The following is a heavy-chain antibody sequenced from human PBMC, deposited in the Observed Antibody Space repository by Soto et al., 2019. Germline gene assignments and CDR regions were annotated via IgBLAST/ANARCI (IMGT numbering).Heavy chain of an antibody. V-gene: IGHV3-64D*06. J-gene: IGHJ4*02. D-gene: IGHD6-19*01. CDR1: GFTFSSYA. Sequence: GGSLRLSCSASGFTFSSYAMHWVRQAPGKGLEYVSAISSNGGSTYYADSVKGRFTISRDNSKNTLYLQMSSLRAEDTAVYYCVKGYSSGWYDSGYWGQGTLVTVSS. CDR3: VKGYSSGWYDSGY. CDR2: ISSNGGST.